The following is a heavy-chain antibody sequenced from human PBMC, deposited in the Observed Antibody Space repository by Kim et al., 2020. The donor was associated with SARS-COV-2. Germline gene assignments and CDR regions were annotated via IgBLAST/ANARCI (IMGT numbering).Heavy chain of an antibody. D-gene: IGHD6-13*01. J-gene: IGHJ4*02. V-gene: IGHV3-7*03. CDR3: ARLGSSSWHLDY. Sequence: KYYVDSVKGRFTISRDNAKNSLYLEMNSLRAEDTAVYYCARLGSSSWHLDYWGQGTLVTVSS. CDR2: K.